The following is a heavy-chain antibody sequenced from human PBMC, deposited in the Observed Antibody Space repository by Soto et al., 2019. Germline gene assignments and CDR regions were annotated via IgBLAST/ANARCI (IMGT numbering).Heavy chain of an antibody. Sequence: QVQLQESGPGLVKPSKTLSLTCTVSGGSISSGGFYWSWIRQHPGKGLEWIGYIYNSGSNYYNPSLKSRVTIPADTSKNQFSLKLSSVTAADTAVYDCARDPAPWGQGTLVTVSS. V-gene: IGHV4-31*03. J-gene: IGHJ5*02. CDR2: IYNSGSN. CDR1: GGSISSGGFY. CDR3: ARDPAP.